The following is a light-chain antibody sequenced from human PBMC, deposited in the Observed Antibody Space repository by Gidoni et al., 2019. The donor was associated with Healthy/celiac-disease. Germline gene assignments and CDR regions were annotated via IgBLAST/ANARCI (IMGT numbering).Light chain of an antibody. J-gene: IGKJ4*01. Sequence: DIVMTQSPDPLAVSLGERATINCKSSQSVLYSSNNKNYLAWYMQKPGQPPKLLIYWASTRESGVPDRFSGSGSGTDFTLTISSLQADDVAVYYCQQYYSTPLTFGGGTRVEIK. V-gene: IGKV4-1*01. CDR3: QQYYSTPLT. CDR2: WAS. CDR1: QSVLYSSNNKNY.